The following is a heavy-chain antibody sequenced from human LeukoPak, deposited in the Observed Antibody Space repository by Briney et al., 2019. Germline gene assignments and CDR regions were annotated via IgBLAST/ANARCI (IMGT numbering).Heavy chain of an antibody. V-gene: IGHV1-2*04. CDR2: INPNNGGT. CDR3: VSTRAYYYDTSGPDAFDI. Sequence: ASVKVSCKASGYTFTGYYMHWVRQAPGQGLEWMGWINPNNGGTNYAQKFQGWVTMTRDTSISTAYMELSRLRSDDTAIYYCVSTRAYYYDTSGPDAFDIWGQGTMVTVSS. J-gene: IGHJ3*02. CDR1: GYTFTGYY. D-gene: IGHD3-22*01.